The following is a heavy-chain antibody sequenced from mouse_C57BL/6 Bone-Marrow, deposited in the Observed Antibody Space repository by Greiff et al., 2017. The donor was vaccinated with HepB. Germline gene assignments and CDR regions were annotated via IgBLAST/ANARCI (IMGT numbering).Heavy chain of an antibody. CDR1: GFTFSSYG. CDR2: ISSGGSYT. CDR3: ARQYYGFFAY. D-gene: IGHD1-1*02. Sequence: EVKLMESGGDLVKPGGSLKLSCAASGFTFSSYGMSWVRQTPDKRLEWVATISSGGSYTYYPDSVKGRFTISRDKAKNTLYLQMSSLKSEDTAMYYCARQYYGFFAYWGQGTLVTVSA. V-gene: IGHV5-6*01. J-gene: IGHJ3*01.